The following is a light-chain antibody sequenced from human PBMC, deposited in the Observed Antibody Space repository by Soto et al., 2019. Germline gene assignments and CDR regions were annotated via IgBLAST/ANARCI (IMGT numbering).Light chain of an antibody. CDR2: GAS. Sequence: EIVLTQSPGTLSLSPGERATLSCRASQSVSSSYLAWYQQKPGQAPRLLIHGASNRATGIPARFSGSGSGTDFTLTISSLEPEDFAVYYCQQRSNWPLTFGGGTKVDIK. CDR3: QQRSNWPLT. V-gene: IGKV3D-20*02. J-gene: IGKJ4*01. CDR1: QSVSSSY.